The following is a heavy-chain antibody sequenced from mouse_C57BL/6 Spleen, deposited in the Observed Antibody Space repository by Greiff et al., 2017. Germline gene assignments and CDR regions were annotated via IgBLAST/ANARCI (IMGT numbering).Heavy chain of an antibody. D-gene: IGHD4-1*01. V-gene: IGHV1-80*01. CDR2: IYPVDGDT. J-gene: IGHJ2*01. CDR3: ARNWGYYSDY. CDR1: GYAFSSYW. Sequence: QVQLKESGAELVKPGASVKISCKASGYAFSSYWMNWVKQRPGKGLEWIGQIYPVDGDTNYNGKFKGKATLTADKSSSTAYMQLSSLTSEDSAVYFCARNWGYYSDYWGQGTTLTVSS.